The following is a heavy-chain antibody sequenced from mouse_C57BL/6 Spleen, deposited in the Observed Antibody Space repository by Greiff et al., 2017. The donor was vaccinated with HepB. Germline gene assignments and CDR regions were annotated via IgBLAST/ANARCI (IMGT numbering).Heavy chain of an antibody. CDR2: ISDGGSYT. D-gene: IGHD2-4*01. CDR1: GFTFSSYA. V-gene: IGHV5-4*01. CDR3: ARDNYDYDGTWFAY. J-gene: IGHJ3*01. Sequence: EVQGVESGGGLVKPGGSLKLSCAASGFTFSSYAMSWVRQTPEKRLEWVATISDGGSYTYYPDNVKGRFTISRDNAKNNLYLQMSHLKSEDTAMYYCARDNYDYDGTWFAYWGQGTLVTVSA.